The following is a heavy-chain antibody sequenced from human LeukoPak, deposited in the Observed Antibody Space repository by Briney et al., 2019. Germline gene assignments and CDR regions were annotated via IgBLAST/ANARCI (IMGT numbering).Heavy chain of an antibody. V-gene: IGHV3-48*03. CDR3: ARVKRNNCNQVMDV. CDR1: GFTFSSYE. J-gene: IGHJ6*04. CDR2: ISSSGSTI. D-gene: IGHD1-1*01. Sequence: PGGSLRLSCAASGFTFSSYEMNWVRQAPGRGLEWVSYISSSGSTIYYADSVKGRFTISRDNAKNSLYLQMNSLRAEDTAVYYCARVKRNNCNQVMDVWGKGTTVTVSS.